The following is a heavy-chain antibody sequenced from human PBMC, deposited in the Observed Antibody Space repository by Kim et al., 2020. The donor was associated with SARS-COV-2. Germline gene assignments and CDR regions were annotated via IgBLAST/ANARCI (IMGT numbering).Heavy chain of an antibody. J-gene: IGHJ3*02. Sequence: KSRVTISVDTSKNQFSLELSSVTAADTAVYYCAREKGSDFWSGYPDAFDIWGQGTMVTVSS. CDR3: AREKGSDFWSGYPDAFDI. D-gene: IGHD3-3*01. V-gene: IGHV4-31*02.